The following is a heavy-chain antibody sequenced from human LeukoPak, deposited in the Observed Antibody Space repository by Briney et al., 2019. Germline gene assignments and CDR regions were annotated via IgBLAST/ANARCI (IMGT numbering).Heavy chain of an antibody. CDR2: ISRSGDIT. Sequence: GGSLRLSCTASGAAFSKYGMKGVREAAGGGLEYLSGISRSGDITHYADSVKGRFTISRDNVKNTLYLQMNSLRAEDTALYYCATEGFYFWGPGTQVTVSS. J-gene: IGHJ4*02. CDR3: ATEGFYF. V-gene: IGHV3-23*01. CDR1: GAAFSKYG.